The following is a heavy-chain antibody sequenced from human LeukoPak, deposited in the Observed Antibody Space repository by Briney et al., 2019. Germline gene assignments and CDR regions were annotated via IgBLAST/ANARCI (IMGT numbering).Heavy chain of an antibody. Sequence: PGGSLRLSCAASGFTFSSYGMHWVRQAPGKGLEWVAVISHDGSNKYYADSVKGRFTISRDNSKNTLYLQMNSLRAEDTAVYYCAKDGSRRDIAVAGTGFFDYWGQGTLVTVSS. V-gene: IGHV3-30*18. CDR3: AKDGSRRDIAVAGTGFFDY. CDR2: ISHDGSNK. D-gene: IGHD6-19*01. CDR1: GFTFSSYG. J-gene: IGHJ4*02.